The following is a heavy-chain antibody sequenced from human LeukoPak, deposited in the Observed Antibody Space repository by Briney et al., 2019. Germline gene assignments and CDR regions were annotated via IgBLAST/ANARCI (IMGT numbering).Heavy chain of an antibody. V-gene: IGHV5-51*01. Sequence: ESLKISCKASGYSFSSYWIDWVRQMPEKGLEWMGIIFPGDSDTRYSPSFQGQVTISADRSIFTAYLQWSSLKASDTAMYFCTRRGTYYGGGDYWGQGTLVTVSS. CDR3: TRRGTYYGGGDY. D-gene: IGHD1-26*01. CDR1: GYSFSSYW. CDR2: IFPGDSDT. J-gene: IGHJ4*02.